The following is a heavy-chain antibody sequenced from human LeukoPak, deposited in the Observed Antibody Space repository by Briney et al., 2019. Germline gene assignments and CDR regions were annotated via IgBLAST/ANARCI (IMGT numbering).Heavy chain of an antibody. D-gene: IGHD6-19*01. J-gene: IGHJ4*02. CDR2: INHTGST. CDR1: GGSFSGYY. CDR3: ARGQYSSGWYGENY. V-gene: IGHV4-34*01. Sequence: PSETLSLTCAVYGGSFSGYYWSWFRQPPGKGLEWTVEINHTGSTNHNPSLKSRVTISEDTSKNQFSLKLSSVTAADTAVYYCARGQYSSGWYGENYWGQGTLVTVSS.